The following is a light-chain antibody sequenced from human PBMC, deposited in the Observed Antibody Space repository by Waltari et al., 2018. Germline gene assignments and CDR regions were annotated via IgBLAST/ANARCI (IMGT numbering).Light chain of an antibody. CDR3: AAWDDSLNGHWV. CDR2: RSD. CDR1: ASNIGTNV. Sequence: QSVLSQPPSASGTPGQRVTISCAGRASNIGTNVVNWYQQVPGKAPKLLIHRSDLRPSGVPARFSASKSGTSASLAISGLQSEDEADYYCAAWDDSLNGHWVFGGGTKVTV. V-gene: IGLV1-44*01. J-gene: IGLJ3*02.